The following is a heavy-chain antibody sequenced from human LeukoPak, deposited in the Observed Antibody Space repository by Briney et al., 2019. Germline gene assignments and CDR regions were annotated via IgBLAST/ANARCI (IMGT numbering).Heavy chain of an antibody. D-gene: IGHD6-25*01. CDR3: ARGGLPAAFDI. Sequence: SETLSLTCTVSGGSISSSSYYWGWIRQPPGKGLEWIGSIYYSGSTYYNPSLKSRVTISVDTSKNQFSLKLSSVTAADTAVYYCARGGLPAAFDIWGQGTMVTVSS. CDR1: GGSISSSSYY. J-gene: IGHJ3*02. V-gene: IGHV4-39*01. CDR2: IYYSGST.